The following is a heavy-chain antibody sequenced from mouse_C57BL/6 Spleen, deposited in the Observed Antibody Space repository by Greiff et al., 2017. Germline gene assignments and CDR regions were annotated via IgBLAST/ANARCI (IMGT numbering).Heavy chain of an antibody. CDR3: TRGRLAYRNEEYYAMDY. J-gene: IGHJ4*01. CDR2: IDPETGGT. V-gene: IGHV1-15*01. Sequence: QVQLQQSGAELVRPGASVTLSCKASGYTFTDYEMHWVKQTPVHGLEWIGAIDPETGGTGYNQKFKGKAILTADKSSSTAYMELRSLTSEDSAVYYCTRGRLAYRNEEYYAMDYWGQGTSVTVSS. D-gene: IGHD2-14*01. CDR1: GYTFTDYE.